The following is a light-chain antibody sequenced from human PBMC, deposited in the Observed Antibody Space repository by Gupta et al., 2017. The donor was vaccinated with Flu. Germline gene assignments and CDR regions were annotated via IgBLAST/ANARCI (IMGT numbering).Light chain of an antibody. J-gene: IGKJ1*01. Sequence: ITMTTSPSSLSASVGDRVTITCRASQSISSYLNWYQQKPGKAPKLLIYAASSLQSGVASRFSGSGCGRTYSLITISRQQEDFSAYYYQQHYYSSPWTFGQGTKVEIK. CDR1: QSISSY. V-gene: IGKV1-39*01. CDR3: QQHYYSSPWT. CDR2: AAS.